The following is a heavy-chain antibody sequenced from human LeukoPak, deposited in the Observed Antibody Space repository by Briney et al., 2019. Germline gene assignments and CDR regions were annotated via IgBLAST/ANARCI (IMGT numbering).Heavy chain of an antibody. D-gene: IGHD1-26*01. Sequence: GESLKISCKGSGYSFTNYWIGWVRQMPGKGLEWMGIIWPGDSDTRYSPPFQGQVTISADKSNSIVYLQWSSLKASDTAMYYCARRYSGSYYPEYFDYWGQGTLVTVSS. V-gene: IGHV5-51*01. J-gene: IGHJ4*02. CDR2: IWPGDSDT. CDR3: ARRYSGSYYPEYFDY. CDR1: GYSFTNYW.